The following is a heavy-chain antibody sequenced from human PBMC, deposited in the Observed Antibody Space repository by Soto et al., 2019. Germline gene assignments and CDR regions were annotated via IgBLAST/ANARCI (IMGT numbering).Heavy chain of an antibody. CDR1: GYSFTTYG. Sequence: QVQLVQSGGEVKKPGASVKVSCKTSGYSFTTYGISWVRKAPGQGLEWMGWISASNGNTNYAQKLQDRVTMTTDTSTSTAYMGLRSLRSDDTAVYYCAREGPAPYYYYGMDVWGQGRTFTVSS. CDR3: AREGPAPYYYYGMDV. CDR2: ISASNGNT. J-gene: IGHJ6*02. V-gene: IGHV1-18*01.